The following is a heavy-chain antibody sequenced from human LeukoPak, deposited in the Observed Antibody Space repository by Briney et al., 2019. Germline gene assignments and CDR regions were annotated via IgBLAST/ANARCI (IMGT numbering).Heavy chain of an antibody. J-gene: IGHJ4*02. CDR2: IYTSGST. D-gene: IGHD3-3*01. Sequence: PSETLSLTCTVSGGSISSYYWSWIRQPAGKGLEWIGHIYTSGSTNYNPSLKSRVTMSVDTSKDQFSLKLSSVTAAHTAVYYCARDSLTIFGVVPIDYWGQGTLVTVSS. CDR3: ARDSLTIFGVVPIDY. V-gene: IGHV4-4*07. CDR1: GGSISSYY.